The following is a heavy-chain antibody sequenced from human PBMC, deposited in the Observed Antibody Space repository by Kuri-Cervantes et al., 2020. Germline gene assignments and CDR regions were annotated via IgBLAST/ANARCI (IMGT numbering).Heavy chain of an antibody. CDR2: IYYSGST. CDR1: GGSISSYY. D-gene: IGHD3-22*01. CDR3: AGLYYYDSSGYYSYYYGMDV. Sequence: SETLSLTCTVSGGSISSYYWSWIRQPPGKGLEWIGYIYYSGSTNYNPSLKSRVTISVDTSKNQFSLKLSSVTAADTAVYYCAGLYYYDSSGYYSYYYGMDVWGQGTTVTVSS. J-gene: IGHJ6*02. V-gene: IGHV4-59*01.